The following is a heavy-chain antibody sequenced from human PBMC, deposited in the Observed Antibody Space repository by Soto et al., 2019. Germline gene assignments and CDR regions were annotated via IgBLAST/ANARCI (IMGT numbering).Heavy chain of an antibody. CDR1: GYTFTSYY. CDR2: INPSGGST. D-gene: IGHD5-18*01. Sequence: ASVKVSCKASGYTFTSYYMHWVRQAPGQGLEWMGIINPSGGSTSYAQKFQGRVTMTRDTSTSTVYMELSSLRSEDTAVYYCARIRGYSYGYPSPDYYYYGMDVWGQGTTVTVSS. V-gene: IGHV1-46*01. J-gene: IGHJ6*02. CDR3: ARIRGYSYGYPSPDYYYYGMDV.